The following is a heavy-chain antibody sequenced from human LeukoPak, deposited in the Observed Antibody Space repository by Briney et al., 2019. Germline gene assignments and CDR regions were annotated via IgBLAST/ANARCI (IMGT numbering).Heavy chain of an antibody. V-gene: IGHV3-21*01. Sequence: PGGSLRLSCAASGFTFSSYSMNWVRQAPGKGLEWVSSISSSSSYIYYADSVKGRFTISRDNAKNSLYLQMNSLRAEVTAVYYCAWSAGGRVDVWGKGTTVTVSS. CDR3: AWSAGGRVDV. CDR1: GFTFSSYS. J-gene: IGHJ6*04. CDR2: ISSSSSYI.